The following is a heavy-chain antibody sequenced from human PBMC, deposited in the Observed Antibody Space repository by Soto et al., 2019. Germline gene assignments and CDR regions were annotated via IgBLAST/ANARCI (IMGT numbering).Heavy chain of an antibody. J-gene: IGHJ4*02. CDR3: ARAMTTVTTIDY. CDR2: IYHSGST. CDR1: GGSIISGGCS. Sequence: SETLSLTCAVAGGSIISGGCSWSWIRQPPGKGLEWIGYIYHSGSTYYNPSLKSRVTISVDRSKNQFSLKLSSVTAADTAVYYCARAMTTVTTIDYWGQGTLVTVSS. D-gene: IGHD4-17*01. V-gene: IGHV4-30-2*01.